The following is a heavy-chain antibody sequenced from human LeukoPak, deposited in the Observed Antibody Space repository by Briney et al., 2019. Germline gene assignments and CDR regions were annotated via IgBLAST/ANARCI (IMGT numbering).Heavy chain of an antibody. CDR3: ARDLRGSSCYDY. D-gene: IGHD2-2*01. J-gene: IGHJ4*02. CDR1: GVSIANTFYY. Sequence: SETLSLTCTVSGVSIANTFYYWNWLRQPAGKGLEWIGRIYTTGSTDYNPSLKSRVTISLDTARNQFSLKLSSVTAADTALYYCARDLRGSSCYDYWGQGTLVTVSS. V-gene: IGHV4-61*02. CDR2: IYTTGST.